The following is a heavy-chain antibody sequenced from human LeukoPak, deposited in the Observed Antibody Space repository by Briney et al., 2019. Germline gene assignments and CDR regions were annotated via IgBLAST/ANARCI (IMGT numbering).Heavy chain of an antibody. CDR2: INTNTGNP. D-gene: IGHD6-6*01. J-gene: IGHJ3*02. CDR3: ARYSSSSGNRDAFDI. Sequence: ASVKVSCKASGYTFTGYAMNWVRQAPGQGLEWMGWINTNTGNPTYAQGFTGRFVFSLDTSVSTAYLQISSLKAEDTAVYYCARYSSSSGNRDAFDIWGQGTMVTVSS. CDR1: GYTFTGYA. V-gene: IGHV7-4-1*02.